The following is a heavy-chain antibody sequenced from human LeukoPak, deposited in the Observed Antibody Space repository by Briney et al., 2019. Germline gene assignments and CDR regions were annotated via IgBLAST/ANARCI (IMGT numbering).Heavy chain of an antibody. J-gene: IGHJ4*02. CDR1: GFTFGSYA. D-gene: IGHD3-22*01. CDR3: AKDTSMIRGY. V-gene: IGHV3-23*01. Sequence: PRGSLRLSCAASGFTFGSYAMSWVRQAPGKGLERVSAISGSGGSTYYADSVKGRFTISRDNSKNTLYLQMNSLRAEDTAVYYCAKDTSMIRGYWGQGTLVTVSS. CDR2: ISGSGGST.